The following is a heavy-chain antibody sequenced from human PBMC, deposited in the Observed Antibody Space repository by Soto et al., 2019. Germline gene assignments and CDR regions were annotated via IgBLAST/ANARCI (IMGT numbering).Heavy chain of an antibody. CDR2: INSDGSTT. CDR3: ARGSPSHFDY. J-gene: IGHJ4*02. Sequence: GGSLRLSCAASGFTFSSYWMHWVRQAPGKGLVWVSRINSDGSTTDYADSVKGRFTISRDNAKNTLYLRMNSLRADDTAVYYCARGSPSHFDYWGQGTLVTVSS. CDR1: GFTFSSYW. V-gene: IGHV3-74*01.